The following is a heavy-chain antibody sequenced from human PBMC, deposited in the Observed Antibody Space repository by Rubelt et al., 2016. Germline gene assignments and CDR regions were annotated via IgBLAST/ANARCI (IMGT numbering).Heavy chain of an antibody. V-gene: IGHV1-18*01. CDR1: GYTFTTYG. D-gene: IGHD6-13*01. CDR2: ISAYNGKT. J-gene: IGHJ6*02. Sequence: QVQLVQSGAEVKKPGASVKVSCKASGYTFTTYGINWMRQAPGQGLEWMGWISAYNGKTDYAQNVHGRVTLTTATSTSTAYMELRSLRSDDTAVYYCARAQQLSHYYSYGLDVWGQGATVTVSS. CDR3: ARAQQLSHYYSYGLDV.